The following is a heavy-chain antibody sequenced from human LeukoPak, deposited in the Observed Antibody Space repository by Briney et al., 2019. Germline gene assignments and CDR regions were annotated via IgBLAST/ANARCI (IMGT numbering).Heavy chain of an antibody. V-gene: IGHV1-2*02. J-gene: IGHJ4*02. Sequence: ASVKVSCKASGYTFTGYYMHWVRQAPVQGLEWMGWINPNSGGTNYAQKFQGRVTMTRDTSISTAYMELSRLRSDDTAVYYCARITAGGDYGDYWGQGTLVTVSS. CDR3: ARITAGGDYGDY. D-gene: IGHD4-17*01. CDR2: INPNSGGT. CDR1: GYTFTGYY.